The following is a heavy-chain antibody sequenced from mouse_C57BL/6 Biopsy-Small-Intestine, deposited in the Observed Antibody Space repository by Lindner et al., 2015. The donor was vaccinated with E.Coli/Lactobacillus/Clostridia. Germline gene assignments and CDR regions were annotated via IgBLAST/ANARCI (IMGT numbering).Heavy chain of an antibody. V-gene: IGHV1-66*01. CDR1: GYSFTSYY. CDR2: IYPGSGST. D-gene: IGHD6-5*01. CDR3: ARKPMYYFDY. Sequence: VQLQESGPELVKPGASVKISCKASGYSFTSYYIHWVKQRPGQGLEWIGWIYPGSGSTKYNEKFKGKATLTADTSSSTAYMQLSSLTSEDSAVYYCARKPMYYFDYWGQGTTLTVSS. J-gene: IGHJ2*01.